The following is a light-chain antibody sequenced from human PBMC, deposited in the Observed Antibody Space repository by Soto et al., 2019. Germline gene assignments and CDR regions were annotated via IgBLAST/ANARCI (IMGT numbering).Light chain of an antibody. J-gene: IGKJ4*01. V-gene: IGKV1-39*01. CDR1: QSISSY. CDR3: QQSYSLIT. Sequence: DIQMTQSPSSLSASVGDRVTITCRASQSISSYLNWYQQKPGKAPKLLIYAASSLQSGVPSRFSGSVSVTDFTLTISSLQPEDFATYYCQQSYSLITFGGGTKVEIK. CDR2: AAS.